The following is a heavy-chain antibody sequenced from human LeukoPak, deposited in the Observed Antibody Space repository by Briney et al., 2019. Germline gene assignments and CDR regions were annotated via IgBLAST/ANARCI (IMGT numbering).Heavy chain of an antibody. CDR1: GFTFSSYS. D-gene: IGHD4-11*01. Sequence: AGGSLRLSCAASGFTFSSYSMNWVRQAPGKGLEWVSSISSSSTYIYYADSVKGRFTISRDNAKNSLYLQMNSLRAEDTAVYYYARDPYSGLFDYWGQGTLLTVSS. CDR3: ARDPYSGLFDY. J-gene: IGHJ4*02. V-gene: IGHV3-21*01. CDR2: ISSSSTYI.